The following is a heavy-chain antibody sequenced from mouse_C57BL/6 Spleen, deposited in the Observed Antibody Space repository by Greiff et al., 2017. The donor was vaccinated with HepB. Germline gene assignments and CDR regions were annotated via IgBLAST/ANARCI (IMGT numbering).Heavy chain of an antibody. Sequence: VQLQQSGAELVRPGTSVKVSRKASGYAFTNYLIEWVKQRPGQGLEWIGVINPGSGGTNYNEKFKGKATLTADKSSSTAYMQLSSLTSEDSAVYFCASYDYDGAGFAYWGQGTLVTVSA. D-gene: IGHD2-4*01. V-gene: IGHV1-54*01. CDR2: INPGSGGT. J-gene: IGHJ3*01. CDR1: GYAFTNYL. CDR3: ASYDYDGAGFAY.